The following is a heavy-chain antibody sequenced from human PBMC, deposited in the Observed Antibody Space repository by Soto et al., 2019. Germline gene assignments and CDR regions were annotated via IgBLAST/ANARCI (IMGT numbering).Heavy chain of an antibody. CDR2: ANQDGSEK. CDR3: VRDCLNCGSGYSDS. D-gene: IGHD2-21*01. V-gene: IGHV3-7*01. CDR1: GFAFSSFW. Sequence: GGSLRLSCEASGFAFSSFWMSWVRQAPGKGLEWVANANQDGSEKYYVASVEGRFTISRDNAKKSVYLQMNSLGAEDTAVYYCVRDCLNCGSGYSDSWGQGALVTVS. J-gene: IGHJ4*02.